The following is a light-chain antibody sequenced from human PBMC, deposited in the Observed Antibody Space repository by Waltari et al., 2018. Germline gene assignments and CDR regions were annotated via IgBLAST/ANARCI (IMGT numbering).Light chain of an antibody. J-gene: IGLJ7*01. Sequence: QSALTQPPAASCIPGQRVTISWSGTSSNLDTIYVYWYQQFPGPAPNLLIFRSDQRASGVPDRFPDSTSGSSASLAISGLRSEDASFYYCAAWDARLSAFVFGGGSPVTVL. V-gene: IGLV1-47*01. CDR2: RSD. CDR1: SSNLDTIY. CDR3: AAWDARLSAFV.